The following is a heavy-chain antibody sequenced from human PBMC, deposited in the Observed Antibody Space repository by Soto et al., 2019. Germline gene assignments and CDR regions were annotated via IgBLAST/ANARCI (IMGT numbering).Heavy chain of an antibody. CDR3: ARGLYPESWFDP. CDR2: IYYSGST. Sequence: QVQLQESGPGLVKPSETLSLTCTVSGGSISSYYWSWIRQPPGKGLEWIGYIYYSGSTNYNPSLTSRVTISVDTSKNQFSLKLSSVTAADTAVYYCARGLYPESWFDPWGQGTLVTVSS. V-gene: IGHV4-59*01. CDR1: GGSISSYY. D-gene: IGHD2-8*01. J-gene: IGHJ5*02.